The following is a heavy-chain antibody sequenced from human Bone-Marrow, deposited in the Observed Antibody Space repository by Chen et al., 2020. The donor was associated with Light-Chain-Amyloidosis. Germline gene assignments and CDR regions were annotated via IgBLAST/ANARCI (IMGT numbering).Heavy chain of an antibody. Sequence: EVHLLESGGNLVRPGGSLRLSCTASGFTFSDFAMTWVRQSPGGRLEWVATMSGSGRNTHFSPSGKGRFTISRDNSQNTLYLQLSSLRADDTAVYYCAKSRWPLGWFDPWGQGTLVTVSS. D-gene: IGHD3-10*01. V-gene: IGHV3-23*01. J-gene: IGHJ5*02. CDR1: GFTFSDFA. CDR2: MSGSGRNT. CDR3: AKSRWPLGWFDP.